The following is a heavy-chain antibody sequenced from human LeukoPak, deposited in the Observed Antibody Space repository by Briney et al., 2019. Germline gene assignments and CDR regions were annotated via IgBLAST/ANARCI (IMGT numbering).Heavy chain of an antibody. CDR3: ARRGIAARSNYYYMDV. D-gene: IGHD6-6*01. V-gene: IGHV4-39*01. CDR1: GGSISSSRYY. CDR2: IYYSGST. Sequence: SETLSLTCTVSGGSISSSRYYWGWIRQPPGKGLEWIGSIYYSGSTYYNPSHKSRVTISVDTSKNQFSLKLSSVTAADTAVYYCARRGIAARSNYYYMDVWGKGTTVTVSS. J-gene: IGHJ6*03.